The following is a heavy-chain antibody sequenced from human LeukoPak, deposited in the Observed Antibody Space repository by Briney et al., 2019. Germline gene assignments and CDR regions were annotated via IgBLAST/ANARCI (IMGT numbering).Heavy chain of an antibody. Sequence: KIKQDGSEKNYVDSVKGRFTISRDNATNSLYLQMHSLRAEDTAVYYCARRRVVATTRGNYYFDYWGQGTLVTVSS. CDR2: IKQDGSEK. V-gene: IGHV3-7*01. D-gene: IGHD5-12*01. CDR3: ARRRVVATTRGNYYFDY. J-gene: IGHJ4*02.